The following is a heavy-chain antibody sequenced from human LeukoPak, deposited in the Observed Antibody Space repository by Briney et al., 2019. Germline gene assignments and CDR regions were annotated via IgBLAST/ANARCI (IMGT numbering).Heavy chain of an antibody. Sequence: GGSLRLSCAASGFTFSDYWMHWVRDAPGKGLMWVSRIAGDGSSISYADSVKGRFTISRDNAKNSLYLQMNSLRAEDTALYYCAKASRIAVPHSMDYFDYWGQGTLVTVSS. CDR1: GFTFSDYW. CDR3: AKASRIAVPHSMDYFDY. J-gene: IGHJ4*02. CDR2: IAGDGSSI. V-gene: IGHV3-74*01. D-gene: IGHD6-19*01.